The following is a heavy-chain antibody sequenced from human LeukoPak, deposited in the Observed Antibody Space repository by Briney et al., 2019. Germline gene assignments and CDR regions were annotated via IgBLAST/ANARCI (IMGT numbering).Heavy chain of an antibody. V-gene: IGHV1-8*02. J-gene: IGHJ4*02. CDR3: ARESGFYASGSRY. CDR1: GYTFTGYY. CDR2: MNTNSGKT. Sequence: ASVKVSCKASGYTFTGYYMHWVRQAPGQGLEWMGWMNTNSGKTGYAQTFQGRVTMTRDTSINTAYMELTSLRSDDTAGYYCARESGFYASGSRYWGQGTLVIVSS. D-gene: IGHD3-10*01.